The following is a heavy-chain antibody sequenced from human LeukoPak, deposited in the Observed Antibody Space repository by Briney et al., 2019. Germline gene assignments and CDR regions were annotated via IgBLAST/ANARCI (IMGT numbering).Heavy chain of an antibody. Sequence: SETLSLTCAVYGGSFSGYYWSWIRQPPGKGLEWIGEINHSGSPNYNPSLKSRVTISVDTSKNQFSLKLSSVTAADTAVYYCARALEPPLYYVMDVWGQGTTVTVSS. CDR1: GGSFSGYY. V-gene: IGHV4-34*01. J-gene: IGHJ6*02. D-gene: IGHD1-1*01. CDR3: ARALEPPLYYVMDV. CDR2: INHSGSP.